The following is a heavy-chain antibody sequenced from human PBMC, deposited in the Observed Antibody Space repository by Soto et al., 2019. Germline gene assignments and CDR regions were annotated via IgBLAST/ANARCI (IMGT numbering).Heavy chain of an antibody. Sequence: SETLSLTCIVSGGSISRRGYYWGWIRQPPGKGLEWIGAISYSGTTYYNPSLKSRVTIPVDTSNNQFSLKLSSVTAADTAVYYCAGQESDTDYSDSWGQGTLVTVSS. J-gene: IGHJ4*02. V-gene: IGHV4-39*01. CDR2: ISYSGTT. CDR1: GGSISRRGYY. CDR3: AGQESDTDYSDS.